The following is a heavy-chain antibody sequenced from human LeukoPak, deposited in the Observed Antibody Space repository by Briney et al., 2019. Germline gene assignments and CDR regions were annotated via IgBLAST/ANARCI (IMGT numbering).Heavy chain of an antibody. Sequence: PGGSLRLSCAASGFTFSGYWMSWVRQAPGKGLEWVANIKQDGSEKYYVDSVKGRFTISRDNAKNSLYLQMNSLRAEDTAVYYCTRAAAIMVAFDIWGQGTMVTVSS. CDR1: GFTFSGYW. D-gene: IGHD2-2*01. J-gene: IGHJ3*02. CDR3: TRAAAIMVAFDI. V-gene: IGHV3-7*01. CDR2: IKQDGSEK.